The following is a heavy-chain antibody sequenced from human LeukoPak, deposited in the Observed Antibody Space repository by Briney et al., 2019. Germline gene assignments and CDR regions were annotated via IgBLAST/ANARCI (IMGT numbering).Heavy chain of an antibody. CDR1: GGSIHTYY. V-gene: IGHV4-59*13. J-gene: IGHJ3*01. CDR2: IYYNGGT. CDR3: AEGGSLS. D-gene: IGHD1-26*01. Sequence: SETLSLTCSVSGGSIHTYYWTWIRQPPGKGLEWLGHIYYNGGTNYNPSLKSRVSASIDTSTNQFSLKPSSVTAADTAVYYCAEGGSLSGGQGTMVTVSS.